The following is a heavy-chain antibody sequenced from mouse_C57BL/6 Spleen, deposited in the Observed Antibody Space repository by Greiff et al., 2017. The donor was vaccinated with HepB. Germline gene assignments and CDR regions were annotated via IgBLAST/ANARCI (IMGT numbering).Heavy chain of an antibody. CDR2: IYPGDGDT. Sequence: VQLQHSGAELVKPGASVKISCKASGYAFSSYWMNWVKQRPGKGLEWIGQIYPGDGDTNYNGKFKGKATLTADQSSSTAYMQLSSLTSEDSAVYFCAREGDYYGSRPFDDWGQGTTLTVSS. V-gene: IGHV1-80*01. CDR3: AREGDYYGSRPFDD. CDR1: GYAFSSYW. J-gene: IGHJ2*01. D-gene: IGHD1-1*01.